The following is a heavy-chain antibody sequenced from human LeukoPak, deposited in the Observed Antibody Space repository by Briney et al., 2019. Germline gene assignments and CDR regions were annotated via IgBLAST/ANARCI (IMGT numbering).Heavy chain of an antibody. CDR1: GFTFSSYA. D-gene: IGHD2-2*01. V-gene: IGHV3-21*01. J-gene: IGHJ5*02. CDR3: ARDHCSSTSCPSGFDP. CDR2: ISSSSSYI. Sequence: NTGGSLRLSCAASGFTFSSYAMSWVRQAPGKGLEWVSSISSSSSYIYYADSVKGRFTISRDNAKNSLYLQMNSLRAEDTAVYYCARDHCSSTSCPSGFDPWGQGTLVTVSS.